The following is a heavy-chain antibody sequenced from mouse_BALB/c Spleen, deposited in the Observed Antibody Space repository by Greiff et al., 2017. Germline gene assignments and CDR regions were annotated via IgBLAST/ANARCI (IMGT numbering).Heavy chain of an antibody. V-gene: IGHV1-80*01. Sequence: VQLQQSGAELVRPGSSVKISCKASGYAFSSYWMNWVKQRPGQGLEWIGQIYPGDGDTNYNPQFKGKATLTADKSSSTAYMQLSSLTTEDSAVYFCARSQRYAAYGMDDGGQGTWVT. J-gene: IGHJ4*01. CDR2: IYPGDGDT. D-gene: IGHD2-14*01. CDR3: ARSQRYAAYGMDD. CDR1: GYAFSSYW.